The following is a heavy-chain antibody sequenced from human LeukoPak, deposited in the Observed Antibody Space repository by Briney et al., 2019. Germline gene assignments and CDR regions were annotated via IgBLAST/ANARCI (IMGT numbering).Heavy chain of an antibody. Sequence: PGGSLRLSCSASGFTFSSYGMHWVRQAPGKGLEYVSTISSDGIRYYADSVKGRFTISRDNSKNTVYLQMSSLRTEDTAVYYCSAAVASSFPGWGQGTLVIVSS. CDR3: SAAVASSFPG. D-gene: IGHD6-19*01. CDR2: ISSDGIR. CDR1: GFTFSSYG. J-gene: IGHJ4*02. V-gene: IGHV3-64D*06.